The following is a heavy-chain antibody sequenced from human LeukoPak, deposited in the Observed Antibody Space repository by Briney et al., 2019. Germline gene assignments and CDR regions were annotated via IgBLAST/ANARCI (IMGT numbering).Heavy chain of an antibody. CDR3: ASYSSSWGFFDY. Sequence: SETLSLSWAVYGGSFSGYYWSWIRQLPGKGMEWIGEINHSGSTNYNPSLKSRVTISVDTSKNQFSLKLSSVTAADTAVYYCASYSSSWGFFDYWGQGTLVTVSS. CDR1: GGSFSGYY. V-gene: IGHV4-34*01. D-gene: IGHD6-13*01. CDR2: INHSGST. J-gene: IGHJ4*02.